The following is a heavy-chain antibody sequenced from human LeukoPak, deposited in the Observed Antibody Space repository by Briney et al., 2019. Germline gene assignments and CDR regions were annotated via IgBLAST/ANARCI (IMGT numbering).Heavy chain of an antibody. Sequence: GGSLRLSCATSGFTFSNSWMAWVRQAPGKGLEWVANINPDGSEEYYSDSMNGRFSISRDNAKNSAYLQMNSLGAEDTAVYYCARHVNYNRCDYWGQGTLVTVSS. CDR3: ARHVNYNRCDY. D-gene: IGHD5-24*01. CDR2: INPDGSEE. CDR1: GFTFSNSW. V-gene: IGHV3-7*01. J-gene: IGHJ4*02.